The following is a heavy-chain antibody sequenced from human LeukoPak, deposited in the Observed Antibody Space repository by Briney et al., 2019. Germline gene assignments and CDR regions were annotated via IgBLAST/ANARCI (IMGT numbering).Heavy chain of an antibody. V-gene: IGHV1-2*02. CDR2: INPNSGGT. J-gene: IGHJ5*02. CDR3: ARWSYYYDSSGYYNWFDP. D-gene: IGHD3-22*01. CDR1: GYTFTGYY. Sequence: ASVKVSFKASGYTFTGYYMHWVRQAPGQGLEWMGWINPNSGGTNYAQKFQGRVTMTRDTSISTAYMELSRLRSDDTAVYYCARWSYYYDSSGYYNWFDPWGQGTLVTVSS.